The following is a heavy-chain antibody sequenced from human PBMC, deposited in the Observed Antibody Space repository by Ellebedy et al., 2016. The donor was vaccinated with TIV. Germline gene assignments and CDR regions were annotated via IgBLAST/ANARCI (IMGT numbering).Heavy chain of an antibody. V-gene: IGHV3-64D*09. CDR3: VKDLPAYSSGWYDY. J-gene: IGHJ4*02. Sequence: GESLKISCSASGFTFSSYAMHWVRQAPGKGLEYVSDISSNGGSTYYADSVKGRFTISRDNSKNTLYLQMSSLRAEDTAVYYCVKDLPAYSSGWYDYWGQGTVVTVSS. CDR1: GFTFSSYA. CDR2: ISSNGGST. D-gene: IGHD6-19*01.